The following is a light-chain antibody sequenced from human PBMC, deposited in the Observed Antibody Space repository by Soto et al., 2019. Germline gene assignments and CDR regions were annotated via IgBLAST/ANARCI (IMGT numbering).Light chain of an antibody. CDR2: SNN. CDR1: SSNIGSNT. CDR3: AAWDDSLNWV. V-gene: IGLV1-44*01. J-gene: IGLJ3*02. Sequence: QSVLTQPPSASGTPGQRVTISCSGSSSNIGSNTVNWYQQLPGTAPKLLIYSNNQRPSGVPDRFSGFNSGSSASLAISGLQSEDEADYYCAAWDDSLNWVFGGGTKLTVL.